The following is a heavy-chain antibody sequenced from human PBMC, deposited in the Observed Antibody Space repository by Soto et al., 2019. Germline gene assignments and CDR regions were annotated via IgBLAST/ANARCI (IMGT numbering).Heavy chain of an antibody. D-gene: IGHD3-10*01. J-gene: IGHJ4*02. CDR1: GGPFSSYT. CDR2: IIPIVAIT. CDR3: ARDELGAFDY. Sequence: QVQLVQSGAEEKKPGSSVNVSCKASGGPFSSYTIGWVRQAPGQGLEWMGKIIPIVAITNYAPKFQHRVTITADISTSTSYMVLSSLRSDDTAVYYCARDELGAFDYWGQGTLVTVSS. V-gene: IGHV1-69*08.